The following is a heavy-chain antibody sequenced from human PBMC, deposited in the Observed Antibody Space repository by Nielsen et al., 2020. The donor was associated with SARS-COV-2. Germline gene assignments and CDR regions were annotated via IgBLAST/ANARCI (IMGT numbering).Heavy chain of an antibody. CDR1: GFTFSSYG. D-gene: IGHD5-24*01. CDR3: AKDGYNYDYFDY. CDR2: ISYDGSNK. J-gene: IGHJ4*02. V-gene: IGHV3-30*18. Sequence: GESLKISCAASGFTFSSYGMHWVRQAPGKGLEWVAVISYDGSNKYYADSVKGRFTISRDNSKNTLYLQMNSLRAEDTAVYYCAKDGYNYDYFDYWGQGTLVTVSS.